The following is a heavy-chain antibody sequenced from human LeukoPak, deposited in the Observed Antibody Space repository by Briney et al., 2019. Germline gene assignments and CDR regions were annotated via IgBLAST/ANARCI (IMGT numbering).Heavy chain of an antibody. Sequence: PGGSLRLSCAASGFTFSSYEMNWVRQAPGKGLERVSYISSSGSTIYYADSVKGRFTMSRDNAKKSLYLQMNSLRAEDTAVYYCAREDCSSTSCYDPSVSDYWGQGTLVTVSS. V-gene: IGHV3-48*03. CDR3: AREDCSSTSCYDPSVSDY. D-gene: IGHD2-2*01. CDR1: GFTFSSYE. CDR2: ISSSGSTI. J-gene: IGHJ4*02.